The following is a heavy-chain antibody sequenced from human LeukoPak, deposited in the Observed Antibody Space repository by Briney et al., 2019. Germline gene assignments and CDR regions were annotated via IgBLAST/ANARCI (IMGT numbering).Heavy chain of an antibody. CDR1: GYTFITYD. V-gene: IGHV1-18*01. CDR2: ITPYNGDT. J-gene: IGHJ4*02. Sequence: GASVNVSCKASGYTFITYDITWVRQAPGQGLEWMGWITPYNGDTNYAQNLQDRVTMTTDTSTSTAYLELRSHRSDDKAVYFYARVAGVSYNYFDSWGQGTLVTVSS. CDR3: ARVAGVSYNYFDS. D-gene: IGHD1-26*01.